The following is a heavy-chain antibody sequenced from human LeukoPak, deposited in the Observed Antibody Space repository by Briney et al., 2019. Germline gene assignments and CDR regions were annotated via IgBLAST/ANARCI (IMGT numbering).Heavy chain of an antibody. J-gene: IGHJ5*02. CDR3: ARDRVIVVVPAAIRQTRWGYNWFDP. Sequence: SETLSLTCTVSGGPISSSSYYWGWIRQPPGKGLEWIGSIYYSGSTYYNPSLKSRVTISVDTSKNQFSLKLSSVTAADTAVYYCARDRVIVVVPAAIRQTRWGYNWFDPWGQGTLVTVSS. D-gene: IGHD2-2*01. CDR2: IYYSGST. V-gene: IGHV4-39*07. CDR1: GGPISSSSYY.